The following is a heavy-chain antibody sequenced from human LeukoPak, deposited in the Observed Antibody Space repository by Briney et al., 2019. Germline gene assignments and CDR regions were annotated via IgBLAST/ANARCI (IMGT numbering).Heavy chain of an antibody. CDR3: ARDLNSMVRGYYYYMDV. Sequence: EASVKVSCKASGYTFTGYYVHWVRQAPGQGLEWMGWINPNSGGTNYAQKFQGRVTMTRDTSISTAYMELSRLRSDDTAVYYCARDLNSMVRGYYYYMDVWGKGTTVTVSS. D-gene: IGHD3-10*01. V-gene: IGHV1-2*02. CDR2: INPNSGGT. CDR1: GYTFTGYY. J-gene: IGHJ6*03.